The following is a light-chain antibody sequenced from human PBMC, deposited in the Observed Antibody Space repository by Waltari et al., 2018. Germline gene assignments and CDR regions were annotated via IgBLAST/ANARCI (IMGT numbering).Light chain of an antibody. CDR2: GAS. CDR1: QSVSSNN. J-gene: IGKJ1*01. V-gene: IGKV3-20*01. Sequence: EIVFTQSPGTLSLSPGERATISCRASQSVSSNNLAWYQHKPGQAPRLLIYGASSRPTGIPDRFSGSGSGTDFTLTISRLEPGDFAMYYCQQYGSSPGTFGQGTKVEIK. CDR3: QQYGSSPGT.